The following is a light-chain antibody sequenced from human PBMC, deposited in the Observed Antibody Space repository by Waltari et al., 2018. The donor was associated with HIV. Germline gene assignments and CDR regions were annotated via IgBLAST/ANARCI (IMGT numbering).Light chain of an antibody. CDR2: LNSDGSH. Sequence: QLVLTQSPSAPASLGASVKFTCTLSSGHSNYDIAGHQQQPEKGPRYLMKLNSDGSHSKGDGIPDRFSGSSSGAERYLTISSLQSEDEADYYCQTWDTGIRVFGGGTKLTVL. CDR3: QTWDTGIRV. J-gene: IGLJ3*02. V-gene: IGLV4-69*01. CDR1: SGHSNYD.